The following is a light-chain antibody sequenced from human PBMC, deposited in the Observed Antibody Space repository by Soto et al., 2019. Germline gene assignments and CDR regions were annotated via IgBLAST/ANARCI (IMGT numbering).Light chain of an antibody. V-gene: IGKV3D-20*01. CDR1: QSVSSSY. CDR3: QQYGSSPLT. CDR2: DAS. J-gene: IGKJ4*01. Sequence: EIVLTQSPGTLSLSPGERATLSFRASQSVSSSYLAWYQQKPGLAPRLLIYDASNRATGIPDRFSGSGSGTNFTLTISRLESEDFAVYYCQQYGSSPLTFGGGTKVDIK.